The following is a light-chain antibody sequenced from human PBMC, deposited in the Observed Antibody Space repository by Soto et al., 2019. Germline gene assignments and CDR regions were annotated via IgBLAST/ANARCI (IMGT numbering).Light chain of an antibody. CDR2: DVT. Sequence: ATAESVFGSPALTITISCTGTSSDGGGYIYVSWYQQHPGKAPKLMIYDVTSRPSGVSYRFSGSKSGNTASLTISGLPAEDEADYYCSSSTSSSAYGFGTGTKVTVL. CDR3: SSSTSSSAYG. J-gene: IGLJ1*01. CDR1: SSDGGGYIY. V-gene: IGLV2-14*01.